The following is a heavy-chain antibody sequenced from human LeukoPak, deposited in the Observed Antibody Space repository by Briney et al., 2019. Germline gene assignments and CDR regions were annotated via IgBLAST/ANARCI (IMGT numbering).Heavy chain of an antibody. Sequence: PSETLSLTCTVSGGSISSHYWSWIRQPPGKGLEWIGYIYYSGSTNYNPSLKSRVTISVDTSKNQFSLKLSSVIAADTVVYYCARVLTGTTDYYYYYMDVWGKGTTVTVSS. CDR1: GGSISSHY. CDR2: IYYSGST. V-gene: IGHV4-59*11. D-gene: IGHD1-20*01. CDR3: ARVLTGTTDYYYYYMDV. J-gene: IGHJ6*03.